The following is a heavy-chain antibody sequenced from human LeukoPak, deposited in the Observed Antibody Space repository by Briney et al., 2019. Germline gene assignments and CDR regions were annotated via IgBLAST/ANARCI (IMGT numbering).Heavy chain of an antibody. CDR3: ATNYDGVLNDAFDI. J-gene: IGHJ3*02. CDR1: GGSINKYY. D-gene: IGHD4-23*01. Sequence: PSETLSLTCTVSGGSINKYYWSWLRQPPGKGLEWIGYFYYVGSTDSNPSLKSRVTISMDTSKSHVSLKLSSVTAADTAVYYCATNYDGVLNDAFDIWGQGIMVAVSS. V-gene: IGHV4-59*08. CDR2: FYYVGST.